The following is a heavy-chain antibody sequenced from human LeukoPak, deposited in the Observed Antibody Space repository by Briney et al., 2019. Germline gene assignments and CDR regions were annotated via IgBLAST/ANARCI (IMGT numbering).Heavy chain of an antibody. CDR2: IWYDGSNK. J-gene: IGHJ4*02. Sequence: PGRSLRLSCAASGFTFSSYGMHWVRQAPGKGPEWVAVIWYDGSNKYYADSVKGRFTISRDNSKNTLYLQMNSLRAEDTAVYYCARDQIPFYYDSSGGYDYWGQGTLVTVSS. D-gene: IGHD3-22*01. V-gene: IGHV3-33*01. CDR3: ARDQIPFYYDSSGGYDY. CDR1: GFTFSSYG.